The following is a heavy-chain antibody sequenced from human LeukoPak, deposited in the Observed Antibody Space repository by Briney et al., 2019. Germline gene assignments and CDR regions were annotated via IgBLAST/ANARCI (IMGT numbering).Heavy chain of an antibody. J-gene: IGHJ4*02. D-gene: IGHD6-13*01. CDR2: ISGSGGHT. V-gene: IGHV3-23*01. CDR3: AKDGKGSSWYYSHYYFDY. Sequence: GGSLRLSCAASGFTFSSYSMNWVRQAPGKGLEWVSAISGSGGHTYYADSVKGRFTISRDNSKNTLYLQMNSLRAEDTAVYYCAKDGKGSSWYYSHYYFDYWGQGTLVTVSS. CDR1: GFTFSSYS.